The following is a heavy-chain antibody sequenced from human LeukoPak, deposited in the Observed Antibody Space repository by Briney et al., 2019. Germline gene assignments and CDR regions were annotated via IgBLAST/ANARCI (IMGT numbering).Heavy chain of an antibody. D-gene: IGHD3-22*01. CDR3: ARVRYYDKGDDY. Sequence: SETLSLTCAVYGGSFSGYYWSWIRQPPGKGLEWIGEINHSGSTNYNPSLKSRVTISVDTSKNQFSLKLSSVTAADTAVYYCARVRYYDKGDDYWGQGTLVTVSS. CDR2: INHSGST. J-gene: IGHJ4*02. CDR1: GGSFSGYY. V-gene: IGHV4-34*01.